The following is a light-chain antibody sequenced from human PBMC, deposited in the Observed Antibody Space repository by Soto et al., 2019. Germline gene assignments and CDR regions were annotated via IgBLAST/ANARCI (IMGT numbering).Light chain of an antibody. Sequence: DILMTQSPEYLAGSLGERATINCKSSQSVLYTPNAKNYLAWYQQKPGQPPKLLIYWASTRESGVPDRFSGSGSGTDFTLTISSLQAEDVAVYYCQQYYSTPITFGQGTRLEIK. CDR1: QSVLYTPNAKNY. CDR2: WAS. J-gene: IGKJ5*01. CDR3: QQYYSTPIT. V-gene: IGKV4-1*01.